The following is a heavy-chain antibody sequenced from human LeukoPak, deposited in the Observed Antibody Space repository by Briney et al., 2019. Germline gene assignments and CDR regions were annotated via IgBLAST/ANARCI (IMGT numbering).Heavy chain of an antibody. D-gene: IGHD3-22*01. V-gene: IGHV4-34*01. J-gene: IGHJ4*02. CDR2: INHSGST. CDR1: GGSFSGYY. Sequence: SETLSLTCAVYGGSFSGYYWSWIRQPPGKGLEWIGEINHSGSTNYNPSLKSRVTISVDTSKNQFSLKLSSVTAADTAVYYCARGPSLRYYDSSGYFDYWGQGTLVTVSS. CDR3: ARGPSLRYYDSSGYFDY.